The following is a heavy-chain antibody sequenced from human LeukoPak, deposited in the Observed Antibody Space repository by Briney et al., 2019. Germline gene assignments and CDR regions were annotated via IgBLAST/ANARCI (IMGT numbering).Heavy chain of an antibody. J-gene: IGHJ4*02. Sequence: NHGESLKISCAASGFTFSSYSMNWVRQAPGKGLEWVSSISSSSSYIYYADSVKGRFTISRDNAKNSLYLQMNSLRAEDTAVYYCARVGGLTVTKGVHGYWGQGTLVTVSS. CDR2: ISSSSSYI. D-gene: IGHD4-17*01. V-gene: IGHV3-21*01. CDR1: GFTFSSYS. CDR3: ARVGGLTVTKGVHGY.